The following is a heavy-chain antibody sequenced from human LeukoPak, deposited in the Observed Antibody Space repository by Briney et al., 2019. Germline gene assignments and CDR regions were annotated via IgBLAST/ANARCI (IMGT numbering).Heavy chain of an antibody. D-gene: IGHD1-26*01. V-gene: IGHV4-4*09. CDR2: IYTSGST. J-gene: IGHJ6*03. CDR1: GGSISSYY. CDR3: ARAERGNYYYYYMDV. Sequence: SSETLSLTCTVSGGSISSYYWSWIRQPPGKGLEWIGYIYTSGSTNYNPSLKSRVTISVDTSNNQFSLKLSSVTAADTAVYYCARAERGNYYYYYMDVWGKGTTVTVSS.